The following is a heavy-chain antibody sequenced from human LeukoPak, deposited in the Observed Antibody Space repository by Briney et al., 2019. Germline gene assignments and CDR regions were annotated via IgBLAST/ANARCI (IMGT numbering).Heavy chain of an antibody. CDR1: GGTFSSYA. CDR3: ARTEYYDFWSGYYGFFDY. Sequence: SVKVSCKASGGTFSSYAISWVRQAPGQGLEWMGGIIPIFGTANYAQKFQGRVTITADESTSTAYMELSSLRSEDTAVYYCARTEYYDFWSGYYGFFDYWGQGTLVTVSS. V-gene: IGHV1-69*13. J-gene: IGHJ4*02. CDR2: IIPIFGTA. D-gene: IGHD3-3*01.